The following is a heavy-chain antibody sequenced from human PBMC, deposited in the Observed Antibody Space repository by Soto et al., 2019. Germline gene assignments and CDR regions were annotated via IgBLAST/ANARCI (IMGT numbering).Heavy chain of an antibody. V-gene: IGHV3-48*02. CDR1: GFSFRDHS. J-gene: IGHJ4*01. CDR3: ARLPKGSVVTG. D-gene: IGHD2-21*02. CDR2: ISSSSENI. Sequence: LRLSCVGSGFSFRDHSMNWVRQPPGKGLQWISYISSSSENIYYADSVKGRFTVSRDIAKNTLFLQMNSLRDDDSAIYYCARLPKGSVVTGWGQGSLVTVSS.